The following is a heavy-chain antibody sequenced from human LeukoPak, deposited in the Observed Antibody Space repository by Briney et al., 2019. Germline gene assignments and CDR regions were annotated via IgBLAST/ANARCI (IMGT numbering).Heavy chain of an antibody. D-gene: IGHD4-17*01. CDR3: ARDTRDYGDYVAFDY. J-gene: IGHJ4*02. CDR1: GFTFSSYS. V-gene: IGHV3-48*04. CDR2: ISSSSSTI. Sequence: GGSLRLSCAASGFTFSSYSMNWVRQAPGKGLELVSYISSSSSTIYYADSVKGRFTISRDNAKNSLYLQMNSLRAEDTAVYYCARDTRDYGDYVAFDYWGQGTLVTVSS.